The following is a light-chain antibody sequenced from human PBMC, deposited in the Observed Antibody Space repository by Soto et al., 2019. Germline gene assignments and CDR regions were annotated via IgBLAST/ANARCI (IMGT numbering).Light chain of an antibody. V-gene: IGKV1-33*01. CDR1: QGISDR. CDR3: LQHDSLPYT. CDR2: DAS. Sequence: DIQMTQSPSSLSTSLGDRVTITCRASQGISDRLNWYQQTPGQAPKLLISDASKLETGVPSRFSGDGFGTLFSLTISSLQPEDIATYYCLQHDSLPYTFGQGTQLDFK. J-gene: IGKJ2*01.